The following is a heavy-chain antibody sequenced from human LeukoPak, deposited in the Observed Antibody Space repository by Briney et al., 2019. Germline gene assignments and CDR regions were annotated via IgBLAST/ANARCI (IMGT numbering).Heavy chain of an antibody. Sequence: NSGGSLRLSCAASGFTFTNYWMSWVRQAPGKGPEWVSYISSSGSTIYYADSVKGRFTISRDNAKNSLYLQMNSLRAEDTAVYYCARDNTKDSSGLYWGQGTLVTVSS. J-gene: IGHJ4*02. CDR3: ARDNTKDSSGLY. CDR2: ISSSGSTI. D-gene: IGHD3-22*01. V-gene: IGHV3-11*04. CDR1: GFTFTNYW.